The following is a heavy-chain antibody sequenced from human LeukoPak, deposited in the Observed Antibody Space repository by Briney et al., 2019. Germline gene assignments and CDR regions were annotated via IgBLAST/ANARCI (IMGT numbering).Heavy chain of an antibody. V-gene: IGHV4-59*08. Sequence: SETLSLTCTVSGGSISSYYWSWIRQPPGKGLEWIGYIYYSGSTNYNPSLKSRVTISVDTSKNQFSLKLSSVPAADTAVYYCARHGGVLLWYKYHWFDPWGQGTLVTVSS. J-gene: IGHJ5*02. CDR1: GGSISSYY. D-gene: IGHD3-10*01. CDR3: ARHGGVLLWYKYHWFDP. CDR2: IYYSGST.